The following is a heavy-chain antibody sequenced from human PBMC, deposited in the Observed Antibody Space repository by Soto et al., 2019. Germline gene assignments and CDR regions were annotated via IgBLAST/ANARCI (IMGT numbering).Heavy chain of an antibody. D-gene: IGHD1-26*01. CDR3: ARGLSYRQE. CDR2: MHPNSGNT. Sequence: QVQLVQSGAEVKKPGASVKVSCKASGYTFTNYDIYWVRQATGQGLEWMGWMHPNSGNTGYAQKFQGRVNMTRNTSIGTAYMELSSLRSEDTAVYYCARGLSYRQEWGQGTLVTVSS. V-gene: IGHV1-8*01. CDR1: GYTFTNYD. J-gene: IGHJ4*02.